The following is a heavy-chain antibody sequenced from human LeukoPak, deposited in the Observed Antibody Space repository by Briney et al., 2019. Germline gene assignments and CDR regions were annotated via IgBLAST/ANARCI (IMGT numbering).Heavy chain of an antibody. D-gene: IGHD6-19*01. J-gene: IGHJ4*02. CDR1: GFTFSSYS. CDR3: ARVRGYDSSGWYDY. Sequence: GGSLRLSCAASGFTFSSYSMNWVRQAPGKGLEWVSSISSSSSYIYYADSVKGRFTISRDNANNSLYLQMNSLRAEDTAVYYCARVRGYDSSGWYDYWGQGTLVTVSS. CDR2: ISSSSSYI. V-gene: IGHV3-21*01.